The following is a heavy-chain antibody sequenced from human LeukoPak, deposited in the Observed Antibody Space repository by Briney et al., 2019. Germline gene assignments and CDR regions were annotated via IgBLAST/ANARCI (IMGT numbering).Heavy chain of an antibody. CDR3: ARGTYYYGSGSSNWFDP. V-gene: IGHV1-8*01. CDR2: MNPNSGNT. Sequence: ASVKVSCKASGYSFTSYDINWVRQATGQGLEWMGWMNPNSGNTGYAQKFQGRVTMTRNTSISTAYMELSSLRSEDTAVYYCARGTYYYGSGSSNWFDPWGQGTLVTVSS. J-gene: IGHJ5*02. D-gene: IGHD3-10*01. CDR1: GYSFTSYD.